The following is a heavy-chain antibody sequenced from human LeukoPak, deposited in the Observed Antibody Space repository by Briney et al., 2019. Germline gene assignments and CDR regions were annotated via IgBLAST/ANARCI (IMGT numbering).Heavy chain of an antibody. Sequence: SETLSLTCTVSGGSISSSSWTWIRQPAGKGLEWVGLIYTSGSTNYNPSLKSRVSMSLDTSKNQFSLKLSSVTAADTAVYYCARDGSGSYFPYWGQGTLATVSS. CDR3: ARDGSGSYFPY. D-gene: IGHD2-15*01. CDR2: IYTSGST. J-gene: IGHJ4*02. CDR1: GGSISSSS. V-gene: IGHV4-4*07.